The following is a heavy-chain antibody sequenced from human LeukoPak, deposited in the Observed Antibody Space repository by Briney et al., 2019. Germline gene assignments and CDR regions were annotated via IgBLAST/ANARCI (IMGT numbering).Heavy chain of an antibody. J-gene: IGHJ4*02. CDR1: GFTFSSYA. CDR3: AKDNLDYFDY. V-gene: IGHV3-23*01. Sequence: GSLKLSCAASGFTFSSYAMGWVRQAPGKGLEWVSAISGSGGSTYYADSVKGRFTISRDNSKNTLYLQMNSLRAEDTAVYYCAKDNLDYFDYWGQGTLVTVSS. CDR2: ISGSGGST.